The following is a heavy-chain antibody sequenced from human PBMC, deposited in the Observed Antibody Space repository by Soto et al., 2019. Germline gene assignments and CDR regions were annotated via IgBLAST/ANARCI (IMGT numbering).Heavy chain of an antibody. J-gene: IGHJ4*02. CDR2: SSNSGTYT. V-gene: IGHV3-11*06. D-gene: IGHD3-3*01. Sequence: QVQLVESGGGLVKPGESLRLYCAGSGFTFSDYYMSWIRQAPGKGLEWLSYSSNSGTYTRYADSVKGRFSISRDNAKNSLYLQINSLRGEDTGIYYCAREHDFWIGYSFDYWGQGTLVTVSS. CDR1: GFTFSDYY. CDR3: AREHDFWIGYSFDY.